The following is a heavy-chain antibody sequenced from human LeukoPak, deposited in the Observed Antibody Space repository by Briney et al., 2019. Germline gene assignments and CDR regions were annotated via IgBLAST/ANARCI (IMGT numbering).Heavy chain of an antibody. CDR3: ARRPVAAEYFQH. CDR1: GFSFTNYA. D-gene: IGHD6-25*01. J-gene: IGHJ1*01. CDR2: ISYDESKI. Sequence: PGGSLRLSCTGSGFSFTNYAMHWVRQAPGEGLEWVAVISYDESKIYYADSVKGRFTISRDLSTNTLYLQMSSLTTEDTAMYFCARRPVAAEYFQHWGQAPWSPSPQ. V-gene: IGHV3-30*03.